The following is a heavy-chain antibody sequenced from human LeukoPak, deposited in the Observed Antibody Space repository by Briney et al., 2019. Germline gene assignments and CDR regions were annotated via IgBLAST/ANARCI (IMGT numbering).Heavy chain of an antibody. Sequence: GESLKISCKGSGYTITSNWLGWVRQMPGKGLEWMAIIYPGDSDIRYSPSFQGQVTISADKSISTAYLQWSSLKASDTAMYYCARHIHDYGDPHFDYWGQGTLVTVSS. CDR2: IYPGDSDI. J-gene: IGHJ4*02. CDR3: ARHIHDYGDPHFDY. CDR1: GYTITSNW. D-gene: IGHD4-17*01. V-gene: IGHV5-51*01.